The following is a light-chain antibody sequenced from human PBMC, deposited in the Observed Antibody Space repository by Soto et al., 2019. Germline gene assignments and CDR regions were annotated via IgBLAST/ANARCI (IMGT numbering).Light chain of an antibody. V-gene: IGKV3-15*01. CDR1: QSVSSN. CDR2: GAS. Sequence: EIVMTQSPATLSVSPGERATLSCRASQSVSSNLAWYQQKPGQAPRLLIYGASTRATGIPARFSCSGSGTEFTLTISSRQSEDFAVYYCQQYNNWPPKFTFGPGTKVDIK. CDR3: QQYNNWPPKFT. J-gene: IGKJ3*01.